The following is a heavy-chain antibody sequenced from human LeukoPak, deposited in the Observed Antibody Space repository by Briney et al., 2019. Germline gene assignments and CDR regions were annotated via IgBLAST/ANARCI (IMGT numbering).Heavy chain of an antibody. CDR2: ISYSGST. CDR1: GGSISSSSSY. CDR3: ARHNNGYNYDY. J-gene: IGHJ4*02. V-gene: IGHV4-39*01. D-gene: IGHD5-24*01. Sequence: SETLSLTCTVSGGSISSSSSYWGWIPQPPGKGLEWIESISYSGSTYYNPSLKSRVTISVDTSKNQFSLKLSSVTAADTAMYYCARHNNGYNYDYWGQGTLVTVSS.